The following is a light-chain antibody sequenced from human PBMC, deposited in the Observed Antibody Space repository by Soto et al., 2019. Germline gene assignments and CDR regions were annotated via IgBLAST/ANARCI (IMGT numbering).Light chain of an antibody. J-gene: IGKJ1*01. V-gene: IGKV1-39*01. Sequence: DIQMTQSPSSLSASVGDRVTITCRASQTISIFLNWYQQKPGKAPKLLIYGASTLQGGVPSRFSGSGSGTDFTLTISSLQPDDFATYYCQQYSSYSPTFGQGTKVEI. CDR2: GAS. CDR1: QTISIF. CDR3: QQYSSYSPT.